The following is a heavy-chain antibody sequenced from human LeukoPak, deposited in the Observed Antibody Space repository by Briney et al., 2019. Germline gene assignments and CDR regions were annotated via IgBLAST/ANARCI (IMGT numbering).Heavy chain of an antibody. CDR3: ARRRRHYGDYATFDY. CDR2: INHSGST. V-gene: IGHV4-34*01. Sequence: PSETLSLTCAVYCGSFSGYYWSWIRQPPGKGLEWIGEINHSGSTNYNPSLKSRVTISVDTSKNQFSLKLSSVTAADTAVYYCARRRRHYGDYATFDYWGQGTLVTVSS. CDR1: CGSFSGYY. J-gene: IGHJ4*02. D-gene: IGHD4-17*01.